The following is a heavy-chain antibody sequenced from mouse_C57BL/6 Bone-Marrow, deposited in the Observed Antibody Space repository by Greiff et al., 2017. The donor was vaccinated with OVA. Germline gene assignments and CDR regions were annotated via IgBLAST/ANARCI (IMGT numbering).Heavy chain of an antibody. CDR2: INPSSGYT. J-gene: IGHJ2*01. D-gene: IGHD2-1*01. CDR1: GYTFTSYW. V-gene: IGHV1-7*01. CDR3: ASNYGKDGGDD. Sequence: QVQLQQSGAELAKPGASVKLSCKASGYTFTSYWMHWVKQRPGQGLEWIGYINPSSGYTKYNQKFKDKATLTADKSSSTAYMQLSSLTYEDAAVYYCASNYGKDGGDDWGQGTTLTVSS.